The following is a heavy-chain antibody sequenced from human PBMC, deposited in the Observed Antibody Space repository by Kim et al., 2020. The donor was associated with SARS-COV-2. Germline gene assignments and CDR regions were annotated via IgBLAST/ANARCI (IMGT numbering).Heavy chain of an antibody. CDR1: GFTVSSNY. CDR3: ARDILGERWRRYYGMDV. D-gene: IGHD4-17*01. V-gene: IGHV3-53*01. CDR2: IYSGGDT. Sequence: GGSLRLSCAATGFTVSSNYMSWVRQAPGKGLEWVSVIYSGGDTYYGDSVKGRFTISRDKSKNTLYLQMNSLRAEDTAVYYCARDILGERWRRYYGMDVWGQGTTVTVSS. J-gene: IGHJ6*02.